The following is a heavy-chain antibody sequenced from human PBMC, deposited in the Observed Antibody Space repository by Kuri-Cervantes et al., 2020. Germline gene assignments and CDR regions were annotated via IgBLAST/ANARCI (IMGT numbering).Heavy chain of an antibody. Sequence: GESLKISWAASGFTFSSYAMSWVRQAPGKGLEWVANIKQDGSEKYYVDSVKGRCTISRDNAKNSLYLQMNSLRAEDTAVYYCAREVDTNWFDPWAREPWSPSPQ. J-gene: IGHJ5*02. D-gene: IGHD3-9*01. CDR1: GFTFSSYA. CDR3: AREVDTNWFDP. V-gene: IGHV3-7*01. CDR2: IKQDGSEK.